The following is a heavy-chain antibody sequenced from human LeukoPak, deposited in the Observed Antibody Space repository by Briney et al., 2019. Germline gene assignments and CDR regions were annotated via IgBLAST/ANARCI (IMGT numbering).Heavy chain of an antibody. J-gene: IGHJ6*02. CDR2: IWYDGSDK. CDR3: AKGVGYGGMDV. V-gene: IGHV3-33*03. Sequence: GRSLRLSCAASGFTFSSYGMHWVRQAPGKGLEWVAVIWYDGSDKYYADSVKGRFTISRDNSKNTVYVQMNSLRAEDTAVYYCAKGVGYGGMDVWGQGTTVTVSS. CDR1: GFTFSSYG. D-gene: IGHD2-8*01.